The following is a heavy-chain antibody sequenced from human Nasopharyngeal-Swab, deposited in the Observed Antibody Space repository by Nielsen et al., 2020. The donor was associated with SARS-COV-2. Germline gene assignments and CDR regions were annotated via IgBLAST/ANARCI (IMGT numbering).Heavy chain of an antibody. V-gene: IGHV3-33*01. D-gene: IGHD1-1*01. CDR2: IWYDGSNK. J-gene: IGHJ4*02. CDR1: GFTFSSYG. Sequence: GGTLRLSCAASGFTFSSYGMHWVRQAQGRGLEWVAVIWYDGSNKYYADSVKGRFTISRDNSKKTLYLQMNSLRAEDTAVYYCARDLEPTGTGEVSYWGQGTLVTVSS. CDR3: ARDLEPTGTGEVSY.